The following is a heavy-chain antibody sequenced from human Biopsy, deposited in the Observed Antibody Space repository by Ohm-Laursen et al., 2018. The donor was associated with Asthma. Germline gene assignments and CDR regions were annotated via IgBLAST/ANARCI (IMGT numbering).Heavy chain of an antibody. D-gene: IGHD2-2*01. CDR2: INSVFGTT. CDR3: ARKAGSCISRTCYSLDF. V-gene: IGHV1-69*13. J-gene: IGHJ4*02. Sequence: SVTVSCKSLGGTFNTYVIGWVRQDPGQGLEWMGGINSVFGTTTYPQKFQDRVTITADDSTSTVYMELSSLRSEDTAVYYCARKAGSCISRTCYSLDFWGQGTLVTVSS. CDR1: GGTFNTYV.